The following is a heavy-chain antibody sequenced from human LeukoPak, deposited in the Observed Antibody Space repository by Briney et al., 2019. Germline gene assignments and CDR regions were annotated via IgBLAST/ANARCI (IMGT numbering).Heavy chain of an antibody. Sequence: SGPALVKPTQTLTLTCTFSGFSLSTSGMCVSWIRQPPGKAVEWLARIDWDDDKYYSTSLKTRLTISNATSKNQVVLTMTNMDPVDTATHYCARMPYYYDSSGSDPRYYYYGMDVWGQGTTAAVSS. V-gene: IGHV2-70*11. CDR3: ARMPYYYDSSGSDPRYYYYGMDV. J-gene: IGHJ6*02. D-gene: IGHD3-22*01. CDR2: IDWDDDK. CDR1: GFSLSTSGMC.